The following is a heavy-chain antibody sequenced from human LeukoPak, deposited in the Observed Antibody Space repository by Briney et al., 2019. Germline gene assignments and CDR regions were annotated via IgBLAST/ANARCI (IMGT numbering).Heavy chain of an antibody. CDR2: ISSSSSYI. D-gene: IGHD3-16*02. CDR3: ARDDYVWGSYRSNNHFDY. Sequence: EGSLRLSCAASGFTFSSYSMNWVRQAPGKGLEWVSSISSSSSYIYYADSVKGRFTISRDNAKNSLYLQMNSLRAEDAAVYYCARDDYVWGSYRSNNHFDYWGQGTLVTVSS. CDR1: GFTFSSYS. J-gene: IGHJ4*02. V-gene: IGHV3-21*01.